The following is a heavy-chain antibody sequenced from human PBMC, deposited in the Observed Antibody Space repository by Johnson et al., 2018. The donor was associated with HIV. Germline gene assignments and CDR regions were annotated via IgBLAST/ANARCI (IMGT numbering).Heavy chain of an antibody. CDR3: ATLMRETYYYGSGSHGAFDI. J-gene: IGHJ3*02. Sequence: QVQLVESGGGLVKPGGSLRLSCAASGFTFSDYYMSWIRQAPGKGLEWVSYISSSGSTIYYADSVKGRFTISRDNAKNSLYLQMNSLRAEDTALYYCATLMRETYYYGSGSHGAFDIWGQGTMVTVSS. CDR2: ISSSGSTI. D-gene: IGHD3-10*01. CDR1: GFTFSDYY. V-gene: IGHV3-11*04.